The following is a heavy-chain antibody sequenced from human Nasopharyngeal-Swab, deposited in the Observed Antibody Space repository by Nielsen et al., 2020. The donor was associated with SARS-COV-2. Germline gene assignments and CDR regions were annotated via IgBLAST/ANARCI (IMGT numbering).Heavy chain of an antibody. CDR1: GGTFSSYA. CDR3: ARALWVGYDILTGYYGGAYYYYYMDV. J-gene: IGHJ6*03. V-gene: IGHV1-69*06. CDR2: IIPIFGTA. D-gene: IGHD3-9*01. Sequence: SVKVSCKASGGTFSSYAISWVRQAPGQGLEWMGGIIPIFGTANYAQKFQGRVTITADKSTSTAYMELSSLRSEDTAVYYRARALWVGYDILTGYYGGAYYYYYMDVWGKGTTVTVSS.